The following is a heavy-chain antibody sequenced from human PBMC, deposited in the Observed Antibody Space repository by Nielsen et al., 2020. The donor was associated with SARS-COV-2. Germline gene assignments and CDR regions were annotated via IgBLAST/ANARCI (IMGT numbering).Heavy chain of an antibody. Sequence: GESLKISCAASGFIVSDFYMSWVRQAPGKGLEWVSYISSSCRFTNYADSVRGRFTISRDNSKNTLYLQMNSLRAEDTAVYYCASDKFYSSSWYGDNYYYGMDVWGQGTTVTVSS. D-gene: IGHD6-13*01. V-gene: IGHV3-11*06. CDR1: GFIVSDFY. CDR3: ASDKFYSSSWYGDNYYYGMDV. J-gene: IGHJ6*02. CDR2: ISSSCRFT.